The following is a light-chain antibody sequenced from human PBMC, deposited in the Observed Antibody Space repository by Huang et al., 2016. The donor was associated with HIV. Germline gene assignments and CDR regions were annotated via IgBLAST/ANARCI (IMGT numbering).Light chain of an antibody. Sequence: IQLTQSPTSLSASVGDRVAIACRASQAIGTYLNWFQQKPGRAPKLLISGVSSLHPGDPSRFIGSGSGTEFTLTIRGLQFDDFATYLCQQSYSALITFGQETRLEIK. CDR2: GVS. CDR3: QQSYSALIT. V-gene: IGKV1-39*01. J-gene: IGKJ5*01. CDR1: QAIGTY.